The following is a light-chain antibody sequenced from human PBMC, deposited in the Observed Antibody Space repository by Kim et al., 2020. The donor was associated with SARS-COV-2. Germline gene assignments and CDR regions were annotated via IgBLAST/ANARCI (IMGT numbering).Light chain of an antibody. CDR3: QQRRDWPLT. V-gene: IGKV3-11*01. Sequence: LSPGERATLSCRASQSIGNYLSWFQQKPGQAPRLLIYDASNRATDIPARFSGSGSGTDFTLTISSLEPEDFAVYYCQQRRDWPLTFGQGTRLEIK. CDR2: DAS. CDR1: QSIGNY. J-gene: IGKJ5*01.